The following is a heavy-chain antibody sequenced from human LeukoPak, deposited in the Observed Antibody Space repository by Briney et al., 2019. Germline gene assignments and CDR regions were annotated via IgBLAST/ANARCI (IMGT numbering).Heavy chain of an antibody. CDR3: ARSDGYGLVGI. Sequence: SETLSLTCTVSGGSISSSSNYWGWIRQPPGKTLEWIGSIYSSGSTYYNPSLKSRVIILFDTAKNHFSLNLSSVTAADTAVYYCARSDGYGLVGIWGQGTMVTVSP. D-gene: IGHD3-10*01. CDR2: IYSSGST. V-gene: IGHV4-39*07. CDR1: GGSISSSSNY. J-gene: IGHJ3*02.